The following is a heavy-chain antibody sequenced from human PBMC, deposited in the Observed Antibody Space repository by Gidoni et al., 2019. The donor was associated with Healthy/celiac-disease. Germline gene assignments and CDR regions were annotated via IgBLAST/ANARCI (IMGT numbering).Heavy chain of an antibody. D-gene: IGHD3-16*01. CDR3: ARSTHGLRLDTDAFDI. Sequence: QVQLVQSGAEVKKPGSSVKVSCKASGGTFSSYAISWVRQAPGQGLEWMGGIIPIFGTANYAQKFQGRVTITADESTSTAYMELSSLRSEDTAVYYCARSTHGLRLDTDAFDIWGQGTMVTVSS. J-gene: IGHJ3*02. CDR2: IIPIFGTA. V-gene: IGHV1-69*01. CDR1: GGTFSSYA.